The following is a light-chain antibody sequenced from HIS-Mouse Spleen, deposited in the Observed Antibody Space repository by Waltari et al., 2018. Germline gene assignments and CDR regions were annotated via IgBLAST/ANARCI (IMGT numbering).Light chain of an antibody. CDR3: QKGFT. V-gene: IGKV1-33*01. J-gene: IGKJ3*01. CDR1: QDISNY. CDR2: DAS. Sequence: DIQMTQSPSSLSASVGDRVTITCQASQDISNYLNWYQQKPGKAPKLLIYDASNLETGVPSRFSGSGSGTDFTFTISSLQPEDIATYYCQKGFTFGPGTKVYIK.